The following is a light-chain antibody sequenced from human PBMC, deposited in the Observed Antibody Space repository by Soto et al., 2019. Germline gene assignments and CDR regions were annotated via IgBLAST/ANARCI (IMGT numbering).Light chain of an antibody. CDR1: STDVGSYNR. V-gene: IGLV2-18*02. Sequence: QSVLTQPPSVSGSPGQSVTISCTGTSTDVGSYNRVSWYQQSPGTAPKLMIYEVSYRPSGVPDRFSGSKSGNTASLTISRLQAEDEADYYCSSYTSSNSVVFGGGTKLTVL. CDR2: EVS. J-gene: IGLJ2*01. CDR3: SSYTSSNSVV.